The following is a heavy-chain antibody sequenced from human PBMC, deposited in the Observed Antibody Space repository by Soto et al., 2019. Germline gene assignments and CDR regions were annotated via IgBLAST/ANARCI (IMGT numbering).Heavy chain of an antibody. V-gene: IGHV3-7*01. CDR2: IKQDGSEK. CDR3: ARDVTIFGVVIGRFDP. CDR1: GFPFSSYW. Sequence: GGSLRLSCAASGFPFSSYWMSWVRQAPGKGLEWVANIKQDGSEKYYVDSVKGRFTISRDNANNSLYLQMNSLRAEDTAVYYCARDVTIFGVVIGRFDPWGQGTMVTVSS. D-gene: IGHD3-3*01. J-gene: IGHJ5*02.